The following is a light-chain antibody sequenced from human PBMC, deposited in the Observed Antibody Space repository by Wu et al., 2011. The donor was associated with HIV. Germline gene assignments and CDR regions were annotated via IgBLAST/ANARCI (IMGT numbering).Light chain of an antibody. CDR3: QQRNTWPRT. CDR2: DAS. Sequence: RATLSCRASQSISSYLAWYQQKPGQAPRLLMYDASNRATGIPARFSGSGSGTDFILTISSLEPEDFAIYYCQQRNTWPRTFGQGTKVEIK. J-gene: IGKJ1*01. CDR1: QSISSY. V-gene: IGKV3-11*01.